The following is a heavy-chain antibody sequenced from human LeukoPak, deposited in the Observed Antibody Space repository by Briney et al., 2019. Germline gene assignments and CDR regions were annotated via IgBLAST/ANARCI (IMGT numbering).Heavy chain of an antibody. CDR2: IYYSGST. V-gene: IGHV4-59*01. CDR1: GGSISSYY. Sequence: PSETLSLTCTVSGGSISSYYWSWIRQPPGKGLEWIGYIYYSGSTNYNPSLKSRVTISVDTSKNQFSLKVSSVTAADTAVYYCAREGYVWGSYRYFDYWGQGTLVTVSS. J-gene: IGHJ4*02. D-gene: IGHD3-16*02. CDR3: AREGYVWGSYRYFDY.